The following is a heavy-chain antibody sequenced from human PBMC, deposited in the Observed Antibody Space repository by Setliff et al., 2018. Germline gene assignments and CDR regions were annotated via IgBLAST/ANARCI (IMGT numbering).Heavy chain of an antibody. CDR2: IYHSGST. CDR3: TVYNTGSSKDHY. J-gene: IGHJ4*02. CDR1: GYSISSGYY. D-gene: IGHD2-8*02. V-gene: IGHV4-38-2*02. Sequence: PSETLSLTCTVSGYSISSGYYWGWIRQPPGKGLEWIGSIYHSGSTDYNPSLKSRVTISVDTSKNQVSLKLSSVTAADTALYYCTVYNTGSSKDHYWGQGTPVTVSS.